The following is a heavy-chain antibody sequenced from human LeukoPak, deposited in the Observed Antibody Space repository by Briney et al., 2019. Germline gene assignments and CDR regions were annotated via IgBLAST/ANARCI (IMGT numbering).Heavy chain of an antibody. CDR3: ARRAGAYSHPYDY. CDR1: GFTFSSYA. CDR2: ISSSSSYI. J-gene: IGHJ4*02. Sequence: GGSLRLSCAASGFTFSSYAMSWVRQAPGKGLEWVSSISSSSSYIYYADSVKGRFTISRDNAKNSLYLQMNSLRAEDTAVYYCARRAGAYSHPYDYWGQGTLVTVSS. V-gene: IGHV3-21*04. D-gene: IGHD4/OR15-4a*01.